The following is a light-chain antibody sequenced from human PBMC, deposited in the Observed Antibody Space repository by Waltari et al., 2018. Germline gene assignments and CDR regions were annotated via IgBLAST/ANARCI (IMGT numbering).Light chain of an antibody. Sequence: QSVLTQPPSVSGAPGQRVTISCTGSSSNIGAGSDVHWYQQPPGTGPNLLIHTNTNRPAGAPARSAGATSGTSASLAITGLQAEDEADYYCQSYDSSLSGSVVFGGGTKLTVL. CDR1: SSNIGAGSD. CDR2: TNT. J-gene: IGLJ2*01. CDR3: QSYDSSLSGSVV. V-gene: IGLV1-40*01.